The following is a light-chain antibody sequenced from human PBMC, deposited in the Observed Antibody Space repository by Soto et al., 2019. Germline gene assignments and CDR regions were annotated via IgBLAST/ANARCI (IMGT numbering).Light chain of an antibody. Sequence: QSVLTQPASVSGSPGQSITISCTGTSSDVGGYNYVSWYQQHPGKAPKLMIYDVSNRPSGVSNRFSGSKSGNTAPLTISGLQAEDEADYYCSSYTSSSTLYVVFGGGTKVTVL. V-gene: IGLV2-14*01. CDR3: SSYTSSSTLYVV. CDR2: DVS. CDR1: SSDVGGYNY. J-gene: IGLJ2*01.